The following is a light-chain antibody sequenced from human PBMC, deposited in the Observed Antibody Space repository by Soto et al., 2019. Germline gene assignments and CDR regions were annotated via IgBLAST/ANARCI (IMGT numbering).Light chain of an antibody. J-gene: IGKJ4*01. CDR2: DAS. V-gene: IGKV1-5*01. CDR3: QQYNSYPLT. CDR1: QSISSW. Sequence: DVQLTQSPSTLSTSVGDRDSINCRASQSISSWLAWYQQKPGKAPKLLIYDASSLESGVPSRFSGSGSGTEFTLTISSLQPDDFATYYCQQYNSYPLTFGGGTKVDIK.